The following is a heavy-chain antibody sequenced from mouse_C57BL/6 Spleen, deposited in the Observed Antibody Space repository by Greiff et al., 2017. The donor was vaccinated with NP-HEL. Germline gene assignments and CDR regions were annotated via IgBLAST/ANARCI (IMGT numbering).Heavy chain of an antibody. D-gene: IGHD2-4*01. CDR1: GYTFTSYW. Sequence: QVQLQQSGAELVKPGASVKLSCKASGYTFTSYWMQWVKQRPGQGLEWIGEIDPSDSYTNYNQKFKGKATLTVDTSSSTAYMQLSSLTSEDSAVYYCARGDDSWFAYWGQGTLVTVSA. J-gene: IGHJ3*01. V-gene: IGHV1-50*01. CDR3: ARGDDSWFAY. CDR2: IDPSDSYT.